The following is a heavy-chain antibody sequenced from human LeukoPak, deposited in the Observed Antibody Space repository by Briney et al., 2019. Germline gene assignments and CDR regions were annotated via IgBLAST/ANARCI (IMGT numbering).Heavy chain of an antibody. V-gene: IGHV3-74*01. D-gene: IGHD2-21*02. J-gene: IGHJ4*02. CDR2: IYGDGTTT. CDR3: ARGPGAYCCGDCPDY. CDR1: GFTFSNFW. Sequence: GGSLRLSCAASGFTFSNFWIHWVRQAPGKGLVWVSRIYGDGTTTSYADSVKGRFTISRDNAKNTLYLQMNSLRAEDTAVYYCARGPGAYCCGDCPDYWGQGILVTVSS.